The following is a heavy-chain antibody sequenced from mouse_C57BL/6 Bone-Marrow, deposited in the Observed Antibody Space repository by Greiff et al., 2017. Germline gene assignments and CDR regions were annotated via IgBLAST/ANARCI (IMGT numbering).Heavy chain of an antibody. Sequence: EVKLMESGGGLVKPGGSLKLSCAASGFTFSRYAMSWVRQTPEKRLEWVATISDGGSYTYYPYNVKGRITISRDNAKNNLYLQMSNLKSEDTARYYCARDPMNTTVVARAMDYWGQGTSVTVSS. CDR1: GFTFSRYA. J-gene: IGHJ4*01. D-gene: IGHD1-1*01. V-gene: IGHV5-4*01. CDR2: ISDGGSYT. CDR3: ARDPMNTTVVARAMDY.